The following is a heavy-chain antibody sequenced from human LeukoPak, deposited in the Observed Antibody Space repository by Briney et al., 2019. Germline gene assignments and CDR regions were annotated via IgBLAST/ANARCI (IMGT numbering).Heavy chain of an antibody. D-gene: IGHD2-15*01. J-gene: IGHJ4*02. CDR3: AKGTSSSCYSAPNY. CDR2: ICSNDNNT. Sequence: GGSLRLSCAASGFTFSSYAMNWVRQAPGQGLEWVSAICSNDNNTYSANSVKGRFTISRDNSKNTLSLQLNSLRAEDTAVYYCAKGTSSSCYSAPNYWGQGTLVTVSS. CDR1: GFTFSSYA. V-gene: IGHV3-23*01.